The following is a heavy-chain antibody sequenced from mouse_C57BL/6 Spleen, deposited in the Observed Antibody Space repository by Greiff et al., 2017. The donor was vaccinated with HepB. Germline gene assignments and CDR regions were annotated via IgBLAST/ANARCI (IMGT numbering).Heavy chain of an antibody. CDR2: INPYNGDT. CDR1: GYSFTGYF. CDR3: ARGDYYGSSYGYAMDY. Sequence: VQLKQSGPELVKPGDSVKISCKASGYSFTGYFMNWVMQSHGKSLEWIGRINPYNGDTFYNQKFKGKATLTVDKSSSTAHMELRSLTSEDSAVYYCARGDYYGSSYGYAMDYWGQGTSVTVSS. J-gene: IGHJ4*01. V-gene: IGHV1-20*01. D-gene: IGHD1-1*01.